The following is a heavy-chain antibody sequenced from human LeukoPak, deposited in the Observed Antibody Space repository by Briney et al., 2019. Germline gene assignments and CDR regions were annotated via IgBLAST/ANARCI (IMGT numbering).Heavy chain of an antibody. CDR3: ARDQYSGSLDY. V-gene: IGHV4-4*07. Sequence: SETLSLTCAVSGGSISSYYWTWIRQPAGKGLEWIGRFYSTGSTNYNPSLKSRVTMSVDTSKNQFSLKLSSVTAADTAVYYCARDQYSGSLDYWGQGTLVTVSS. J-gene: IGHJ4*02. CDR1: GGSISSYY. D-gene: IGHD1-26*01. CDR2: FYSTGST.